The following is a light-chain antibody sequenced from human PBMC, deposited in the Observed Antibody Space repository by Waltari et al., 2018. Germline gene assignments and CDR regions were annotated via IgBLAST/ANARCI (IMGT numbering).Light chain of an antibody. CDR3: MQPLQTPFT. CDR1: QSLLHRNGYNY. V-gene: IGKV2-28*01. J-gene: IGKJ4*01. Sequence: DIVLTQSPLSLPVPPGEPASISRRSSQSLLHRNGYNYLDWYMQKPGHSPQLLNYFGSTPASGVPDRFSGSGSGTDFTLNISRVEAEDVGVYYCMQPLQTPFTFGGGTKVEIK. CDR2: FGS.